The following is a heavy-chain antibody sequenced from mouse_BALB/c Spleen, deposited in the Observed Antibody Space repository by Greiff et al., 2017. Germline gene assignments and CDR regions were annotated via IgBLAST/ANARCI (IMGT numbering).Heavy chain of an antibody. V-gene: IGHV14-3*02. J-gene: IGHJ4*01. D-gene: IGHD3-1*01. Sequence: EVQLQQSGAELVKPGASVKLSCTASGFNIKDTYMHWVKQRPEQGLEWIGRIDPANGNTKYDPKFQGKATITADTSSNTAYLQLSSLTSEDTAVYYCARSRGNFAMDYWGQGTSVTVSS. CDR3: ARSRGNFAMDY. CDR1: GFNIKDTY. CDR2: IDPANGNT.